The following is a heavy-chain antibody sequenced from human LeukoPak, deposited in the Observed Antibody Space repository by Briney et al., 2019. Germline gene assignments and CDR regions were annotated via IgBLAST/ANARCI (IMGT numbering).Heavy chain of an antibody. D-gene: IGHD5-12*01. CDR1: GFTFSSYS. CDR2: VSRRSSFI. Sequence: GGSLRLPCAASGFTFSSYSMNWVRQAPGKGLEWVSSVSRRSSFIFYTDSVQGRFTISRDDAKDSLFLQMNSLRAEDTAVYYCARVSDAYDYFFDYWGQGTLVTVSS. CDR3: ARVSDAYDYFFDY. V-gene: IGHV3-21*01. J-gene: IGHJ4*02.